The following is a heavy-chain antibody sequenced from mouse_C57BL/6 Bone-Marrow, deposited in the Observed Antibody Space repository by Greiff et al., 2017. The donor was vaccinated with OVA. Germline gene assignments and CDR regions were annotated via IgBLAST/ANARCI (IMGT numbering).Heavy chain of an antibody. D-gene: IGHD2-3*01. V-gene: IGHV3-1*01. CDR3: AREGYDGYYPFAY. CDR1: GYSITSGYD. CDR2: ISYSGST. J-gene: IGHJ3*01. Sequence: EVHLVESGPGMVKPSQSLSLTCTVTGYSITSGYDWHWIRHFPGNKLEWMGYISYSGSTNYNPSLKSRISITHDTSKNHFFLKLNSVTTEDTATYYCAREGYDGYYPFAYWGQGTLVTVSA.